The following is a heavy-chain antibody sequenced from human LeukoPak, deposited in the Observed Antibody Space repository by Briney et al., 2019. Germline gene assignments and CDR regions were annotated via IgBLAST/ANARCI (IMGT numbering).Heavy chain of an antibody. J-gene: IGHJ4*02. CDR3: AKDFWSGYYPNY. Sequence: GGSLRLSCAASGFTFSSYAMSWVRQAPGKGLEWVSGSGSGGSTHYADSVKGRFTISRDNSKNTLYLQMNSLRAEDTAVYYRAKDFWSGYYPNYWGQGTLVTVSS. D-gene: IGHD3-3*01. CDR1: GFTFSSYA. V-gene: IGHV3-23*01. CDR2: SGSGGST.